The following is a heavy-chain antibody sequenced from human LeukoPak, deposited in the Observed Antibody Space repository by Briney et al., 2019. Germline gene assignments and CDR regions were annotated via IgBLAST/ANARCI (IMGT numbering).Heavy chain of an antibody. CDR2: ISGSGGST. V-gene: IGHV3-23*01. J-gene: IGHJ3*02. CDR1: GFTFNSYA. Sequence: GGSLRLSCAASGFTFNSYAMSWVRQAPGKGLEWVSAISGSGGSTYYADSVKGRFTISRDNSKNTLYLQMNSLRAEDTAVYYCARAIYDSSGGAFDIWGQGTMVTVSS. CDR3: ARAIYDSSGGAFDI. D-gene: IGHD3-22*01.